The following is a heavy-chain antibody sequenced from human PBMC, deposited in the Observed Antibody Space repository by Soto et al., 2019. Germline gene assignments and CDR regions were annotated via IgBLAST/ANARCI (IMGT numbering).Heavy chain of an antibody. J-gene: IGHJ4*02. Sequence: PGGSLRLSCAASGFPFSSYSLTWVRQAPGKGLEWVSYISSSSSYIYYADSVKGRFTISRDNAKNSLYLQMNSLRAEDTAVYYCARGEYYDFWSGYYSPNIPSLGYWGQGTLVTVSS. CDR1: GFPFSSYS. CDR3: ARGEYYDFWSGYYSPNIPSLGY. D-gene: IGHD3-3*01. V-gene: IGHV3-21*05. CDR2: ISSSSSYI.